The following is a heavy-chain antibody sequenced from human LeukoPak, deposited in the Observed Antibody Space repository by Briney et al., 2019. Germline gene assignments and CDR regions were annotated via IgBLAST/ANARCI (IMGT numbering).Heavy chain of an antibody. J-gene: IGHJ4*02. Sequence: GGSLRLSCAASGFTFDDYAMHWVRQAPGKGLEWVSGISWNSGSIGYADSVKGRFTISRDNAKNSLYLQMNSLRAEDTALYYCAKGGYDFWSGYSGGEFDYWGQGTLVTVSS. D-gene: IGHD3-3*01. CDR3: AKGGYDFWSGYSGGEFDY. CDR2: ISWNSGSI. V-gene: IGHV3-9*01. CDR1: GFTFDDYA.